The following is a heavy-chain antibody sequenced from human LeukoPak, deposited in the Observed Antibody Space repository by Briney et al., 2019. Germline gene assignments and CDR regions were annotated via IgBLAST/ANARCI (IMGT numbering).Heavy chain of an antibody. CDR1: GFTVSSNY. D-gene: IGHD3-10*01. V-gene: IGHV3-53*01. CDR3: ARARSEVRGVIMVFDY. Sequence: GGSLRLSCAAPGFTVSSNYMSWVRRAPGKGLEWVSVIYSGGSTYYADSVKCRLTISRDNSKNTLYLQMNSLRAEDTAVYYCARARSEVRGVIMVFDYWGQGTLVTVSS. CDR2: IYSGGST. J-gene: IGHJ4*02.